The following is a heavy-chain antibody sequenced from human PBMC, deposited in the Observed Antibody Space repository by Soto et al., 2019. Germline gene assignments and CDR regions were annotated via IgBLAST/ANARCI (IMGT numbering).Heavy chain of an antibody. CDR2: IYPGDSDT. V-gene: IGHV5-51*01. CDR1: GYSFTSYW. D-gene: IGHD3-16*01. Sequence: GESLKISCKGSGYSFTSYWIGWVRQMPGKGLEWMGIIYPGDSDTRYSPAFQGQVTSSADKSISTAYLQWSSLKAADTAMYYCARGERDYYYYYYMDVWGKGTTVTVSS. CDR3: ARGERDYYYYYYMDV. J-gene: IGHJ6*03.